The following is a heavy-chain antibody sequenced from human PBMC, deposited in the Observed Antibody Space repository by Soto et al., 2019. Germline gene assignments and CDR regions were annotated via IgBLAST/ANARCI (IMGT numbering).Heavy chain of an antibody. V-gene: IGHV1-69*02. J-gene: IGHJ6*02. CDR1: GGTFNMYT. CDR3: ARFGYCTSTDCYGRIYYDYGMDV. CDR2: FIPALGVA. D-gene: IGHD2-2*03. Sequence: QVQLVQSGAEVKKPGSSVKVSCKASGGTFNMYTFNWVRQAPGQGLEWMGKFIPALGVANYAQKFQGRVTLTADKSTSTAYLELSSLRSEDTAVYYCARFGYCTSTDCYGRIYYDYGMDVWGQGTTVTVSS.